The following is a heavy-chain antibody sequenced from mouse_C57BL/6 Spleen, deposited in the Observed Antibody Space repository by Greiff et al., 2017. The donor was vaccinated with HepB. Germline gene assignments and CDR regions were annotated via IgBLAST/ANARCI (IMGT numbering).Heavy chain of an antibody. CDR2: ISGGGGNT. Sequence: DVMLVESGGGLVKPGGSLKLSCAASGFTFSSYTMSWVRQTPEKRLEWVATISGGGGNTYYPDSVKGRFTISRDNAKNTLYLQMSSLRSEDTALYYCARHNYSNYHYWYFDVWGTGTTVTVSS. CDR1: GFTFSSYT. J-gene: IGHJ1*03. V-gene: IGHV5-9*01. D-gene: IGHD2-5*01. CDR3: ARHNYSNYHYWYFDV.